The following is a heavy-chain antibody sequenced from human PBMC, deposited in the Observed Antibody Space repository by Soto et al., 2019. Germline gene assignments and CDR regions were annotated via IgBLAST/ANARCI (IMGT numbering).Heavy chain of an antibody. CDR2: IIPIFGTT. Sequence: GASVKVSCKTSGDIFSGYSISWVRQAPGQGLEWMGGIIPIFGTTNYAQRFHGRVTITADKSTSTVYMELRSLRSDDTAVYYCAREVVRVAGTRWFDPWGQGTLVTVSS. CDR1: GDIFSGYS. V-gene: IGHV1-69*06. CDR3: AREVVRVAGTRWFDP. J-gene: IGHJ5*02. D-gene: IGHD6-19*01.